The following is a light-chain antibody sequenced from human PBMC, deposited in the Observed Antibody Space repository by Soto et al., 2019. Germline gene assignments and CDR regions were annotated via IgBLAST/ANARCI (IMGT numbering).Light chain of an antibody. Sequence: QSVLTQPASVSGSPGQSITISCTGTSSDVGSYNLVSWYQQHPGEVPKLMIYEGSKWPSGVSNRFSGSKSGNTASLTISGLQAEDEADYYCCSYAGSSTLVFGGGTKLTVL. CDR3: CSYAGSSTLV. J-gene: IGLJ2*01. V-gene: IGLV2-23*01. CDR2: EGS. CDR1: SSDVGSYNL.